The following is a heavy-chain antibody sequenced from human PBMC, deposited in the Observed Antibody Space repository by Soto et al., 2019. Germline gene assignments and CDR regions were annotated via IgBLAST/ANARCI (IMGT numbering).Heavy chain of an antibody. Sequence: GGSLRLSCAASGFTFSSYEMNWVRQAPGKELEWVSYISSSGSTIYYADSVKGRFTISRDNAKNSLYLQMNSLRAEDTAVYYCARAILQLRRYYGMDVWGQGTTVTVSS. CDR1: GFTFSSYE. CDR2: ISSSGSTI. D-gene: IGHD5-18*01. CDR3: ARAILQLRRYYGMDV. V-gene: IGHV3-48*03. J-gene: IGHJ6*02.